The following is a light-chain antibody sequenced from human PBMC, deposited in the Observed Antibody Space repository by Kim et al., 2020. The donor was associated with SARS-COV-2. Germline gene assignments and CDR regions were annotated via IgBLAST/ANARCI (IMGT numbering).Light chain of an antibody. CDR1: SSDVGGYNY. CDR3: SSYTSSRTLV. J-gene: IGLJ2*01. V-gene: IGLV2-14*04. Sequence: GQSITISCTGTSSDVGGYNYVSWYQQHPGKAPKLMIYDVSKGASGVSNRFAGSKSGYTASLTISGLQAEDEAEYYCSSYTSSRTLVFGGGTQLTVL. CDR2: DVS.